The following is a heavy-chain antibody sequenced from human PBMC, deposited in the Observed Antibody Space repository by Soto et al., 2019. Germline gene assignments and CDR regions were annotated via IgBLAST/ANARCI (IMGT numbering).Heavy chain of an antibody. J-gene: IGHJ4*02. CDR1: GYTFTSYG. CDR3: ASDLGGSYYAPFDY. CDR2: ISAYNGNK. V-gene: IGHV1-18*01. D-gene: IGHD1-26*01. Sequence: QVQLVQSGAEVKKPGASVKVSCKASGYTFTSYGISWVRQAPGQGLEWMGWISAYNGNKKYAQKLQGRVTMTTDTSMTTSYIVLWSLISDYTAVYYCASDLGGSYYAPFDYWGQGTVVTVSS.